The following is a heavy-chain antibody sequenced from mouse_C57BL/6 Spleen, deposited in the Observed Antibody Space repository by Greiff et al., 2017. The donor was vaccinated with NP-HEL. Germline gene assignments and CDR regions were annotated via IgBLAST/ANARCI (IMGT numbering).Heavy chain of an antibody. V-gene: IGHV1-26*01. D-gene: IGHD1-1*01. Sequence: VQLQQSGPELVKPGASVKISCKASGYTFTDYYMNWVKQSHGKSLEWIGDINPNNGGTSYNQKFKGKATLTVDKSSSTAYMERRSLTSEDSAVYYCATATTGWYFDVWGTGTTVTVSS. J-gene: IGHJ1*03. CDR1: GYTFTDYY. CDR3: ATATTGWYFDV. CDR2: INPNNGGT.